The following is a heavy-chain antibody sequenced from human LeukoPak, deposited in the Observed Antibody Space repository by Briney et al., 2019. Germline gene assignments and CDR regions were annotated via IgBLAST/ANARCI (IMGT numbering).Heavy chain of an antibody. CDR2: ISSNGGST. CDR3: VKPGYSYGYYFDY. V-gene: IGHV3-64D*06. CDR1: GFTPSSYA. Sequence: GGSLRLSRSPSGFTPSSYAMHCVRGAPGKGLEYVSVISSNGGSTYYADSVKGRFTISRDNSKNTQYLQMSSLRTEDTAVYYCVKPGYSYGYYFDYWGQGTLVTVSS. J-gene: IGHJ4*02. D-gene: IGHD5-18*01.